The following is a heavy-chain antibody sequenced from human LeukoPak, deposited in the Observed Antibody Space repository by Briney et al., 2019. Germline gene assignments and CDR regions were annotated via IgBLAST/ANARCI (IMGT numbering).Heavy chain of an antibody. V-gene: IGHV1-69*04. CDR1: GGTFSSYA. CDR3: ARPLAAPGYDY. CDR2: IIPILGIA. J-gene: IGHJ4*02. Sequence: ASVKVSCKASGGTFSSYAISWVRQAPGQGLEWMGRIIPILGIANYAQKFQGRVTITADKSTSTAYMELSSLRSEDTAVYYCARPLAAPGYDYWGQGTLVTVSS. D-gene: IGHD6-13*01.